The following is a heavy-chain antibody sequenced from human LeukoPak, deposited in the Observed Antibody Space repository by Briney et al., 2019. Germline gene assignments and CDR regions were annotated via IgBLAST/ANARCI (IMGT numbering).Heavy chain of an antibody. D-gene: IGHD2-21*02. CDR2: ISAYNGNT. J-gene: IGHJ4*02. V-gene: IGHV1-18*01. CDR1: GYTFTSYG. Sequence: ASVKVSCKASGYTFTSYGIIWVRQAPGQGLEGMGWISAYNGNTNYAQKLQGRVTMTTDTSTSTAYMELRSLRSDDTAVYYCARSAVVVTEDYFDYWGQGTLVTVSS. CDR3: ARSAVVVTEDYFDY.